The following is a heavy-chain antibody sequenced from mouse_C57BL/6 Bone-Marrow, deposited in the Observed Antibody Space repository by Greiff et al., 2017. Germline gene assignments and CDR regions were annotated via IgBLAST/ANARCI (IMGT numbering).Heavy chain of an antibody. V-gene: IGHV1-19*01. CDR1: GYTFTDYY. CDR2: INPYNGGT. CDR3: ARLGSSDAY. Sequence: EVQLQESGPVLVKPGASVKMSCKASGYTFTDYYMNWVKQSHGKSLEWIGVINPYNGGTSYNQKFKGKATLTVDKSSSTAYMELNSLTSEDSAVYYCARLGSSDAYWGQGTLVTVSA. D-gene: IGHD3-2*02. J-gene: IGHJ3*01.